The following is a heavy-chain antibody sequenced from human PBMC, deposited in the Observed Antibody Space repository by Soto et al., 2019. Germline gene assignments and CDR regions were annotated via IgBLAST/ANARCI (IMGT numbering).Heavy chain of an antibody. CDR1: GYTFTSYA. J-gene: IGHJ6*02. V-gene: IGHV1-3*01. D-gene: IGHD3-16*01. CDR2: INAGNGNT. CDR3: AREGGSRNYYYYGMDV. Sequence: GASVKVSFKASGYTFTSYAMHWVRQAPGQRLEWMGWINAGNGNTKYSQKFQGRVTITRDTSASTAYMELSSLRSEDTAVYYCAREGGSRNYYYYGMDVWGQGTTVTVSS.